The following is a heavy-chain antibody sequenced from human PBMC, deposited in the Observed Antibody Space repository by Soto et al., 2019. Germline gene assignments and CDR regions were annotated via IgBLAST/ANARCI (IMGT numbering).Heavy chain of an antibody. D-gene: IGHD4-4*01. CDR3: ARGMTTVTFWFYYYGMDV. V-gene: IGHV6-1*01. J-gene: IGHJ6*02. CDR2: TYYRSKWYN. Sequence: SQTLSLTCVISGDSVSSNSAAWNWIRQSPSRGLEWPGRTYYRSKWYNDYAVSVKSRITINPDTSKNQFSLQLNSVTPEDTAVYYCARGMTTVTFWFYYYGMDVWVQGTTVTVSS. CDR1: GDSVSSNSAA.